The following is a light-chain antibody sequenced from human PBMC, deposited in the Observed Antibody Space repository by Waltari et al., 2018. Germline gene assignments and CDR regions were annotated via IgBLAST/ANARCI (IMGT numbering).Light chain of an antibody. CDR2: AAS. CDR3: QQYSTYPRT. J-gene: IGKJ1*01. CDR1: QAIASH. Sequence: AIRMTQSPSSLSASTGARVTITCRASQAIASHLAWYPQKPGKAPDLLIFAASTLQSGVPSRFSGSGSGTDFTLTIGCLQSEDFATYYCQQYSTYPRTFGQGTKVEIK. V-gene: IGKV1-8*01.